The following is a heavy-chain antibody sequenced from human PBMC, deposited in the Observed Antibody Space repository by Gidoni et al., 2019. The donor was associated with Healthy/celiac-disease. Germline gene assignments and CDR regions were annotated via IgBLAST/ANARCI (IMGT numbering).Heavy chain of an antibody. Sequence: QVQLQESGPGLVKPSETLSLTGTVSGGSISCYYWSWIRQPPGKGLEWIGYIYYSGSTNYNPSLKSRVTISVDTSKNQFSLKLSSVTAADTAVYYCARLGGYGGNSGRYYFDYWGQGTLVTVSS. CDR3: ARLGGYGGNSGRYYFDY. CDR2: IYYSGST. V-gene: IGHV4-59*08. D-gene: IGHD4-17*01. CDR1: GGSISCYY. J-gene: IGHJ4*02.